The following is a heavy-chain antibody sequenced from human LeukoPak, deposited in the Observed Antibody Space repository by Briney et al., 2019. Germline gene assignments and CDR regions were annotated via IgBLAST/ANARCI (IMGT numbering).Heavy chain of an antibody. D-gene: IGHD3-16*01. J-gene: IGHJ5*02. Sequence: PGGSLRLSCAASGFTFSDYYMSWIRQAPGKGLEWVSYIISSGSTIYYADSVRGRFTISRDNAKNSPYLQMNSLRAEDTAVYYCARMLLNWFDPWGQGTLVTVSS. V-gene: IGHV3-11*04. CDR1: GFTFSDYY. CDR2: IISSGSTI. CDR3: ARMLLNWFDP.